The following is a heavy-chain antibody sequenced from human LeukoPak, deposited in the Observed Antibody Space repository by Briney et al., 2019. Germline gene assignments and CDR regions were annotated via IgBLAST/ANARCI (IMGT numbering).Heavy chain of an antibody. CDR1: GGSISSYY. CDR2: IYYTGIT. CDR3: ARTGRYSGSYST. Sequence: SEALSLTCTVSGGSISSYYWSWIRQPPGRGLEWIGYIYYTGITNYNPSLESRVSISVDTSKNQFSLKVSSVTAADTAVYFCARTGRYSGSYSTWGQGTLVIVSS. D-gene: IGHD1-26*01. J-gene: IGHJ5*02. V-gene: IGHV4-59*08.